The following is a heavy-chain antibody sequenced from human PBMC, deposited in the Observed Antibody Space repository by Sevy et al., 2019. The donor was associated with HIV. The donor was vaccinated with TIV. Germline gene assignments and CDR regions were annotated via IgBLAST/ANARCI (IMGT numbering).Heavy chain of an antibody. Sequence: GGSLRLSCAASGFTFSANWMNWVRRAPGKGLEWVAIIKADGSDKDYVDSVEGRFTISRDNAKNLLFLQMNSLRVEDTAAYYCAHETFGRFESWGQGTLVTVSS. V-gene: IGHV3-7*01. CDR2: IKADGSDK. CDR3: AHETFGRFES. CDR1: GFTFSANW. J-gene: IGHJ4*02. D-gene: IGHD3-16*01.